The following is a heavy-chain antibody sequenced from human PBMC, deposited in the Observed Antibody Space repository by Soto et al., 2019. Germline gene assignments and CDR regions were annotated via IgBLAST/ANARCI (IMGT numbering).Heavy chain of an antibody. V-gene: IGHV4-31*03. CDR1: GDSISRIDYY. D-gene: IGHD3-22*01. J-gene: IGHJ3*02. CDR2: IYFRGNT. Sequence: QVQLQESGPGLVKPSQTLSLTCSVSGDSISRIDYYWTWIRQHPEKGLEWIGNIYFRGNTYYSPSLESRLTISVDTCKNQFSLKLTSVTAADTAVYYCAREGGSYDSGGYLIRGAFDIWGQGTMVTVSS. CDR3: AREGGSYDSGGYLIRGAFDI.